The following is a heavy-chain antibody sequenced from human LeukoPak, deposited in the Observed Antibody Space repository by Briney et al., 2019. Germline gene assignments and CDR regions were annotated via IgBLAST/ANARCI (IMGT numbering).Heavy chain of an antibody. Sequence: PSETLSLTCTLSLDSPTSNFTSWVRHPLGEGLEWIGEIHRSGTHNYNPSLQSRVTISINRSRNQIVLELSSVTAADTAFYYWAREILGGFNPGAYWGEGTLVTVSS. CDR3: AREILGGFNPGAY. CDR2: IHRSGTH. V-gene: IGHV4-4*02. CDR1: LDSPTSNF. J-gene: IGHJ4*02. D-gene: IGHD1-14*01.